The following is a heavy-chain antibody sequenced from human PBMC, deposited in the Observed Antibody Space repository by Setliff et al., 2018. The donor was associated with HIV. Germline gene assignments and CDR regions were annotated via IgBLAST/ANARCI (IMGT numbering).Heavy chain of an antibody. CDR1: GYTFTSYP. CDR2: INTSGGSA. D-gene: IGHD6-13*01. V-gene: IGHV1-46*01. CDR3: ARSPSYRSSWEYYFDY. Sequence: ASVKVSCKASGYTFTSYPMHWVRQAPGQGLEWMGVINTSGGSAGYAEKFRGRVTMTRDTSTSTVYMELSSLRSEDTAVYYCARSPSYRSSWEYYFDYWGQGILVTVSS. J-gene: IGHJ4*02.